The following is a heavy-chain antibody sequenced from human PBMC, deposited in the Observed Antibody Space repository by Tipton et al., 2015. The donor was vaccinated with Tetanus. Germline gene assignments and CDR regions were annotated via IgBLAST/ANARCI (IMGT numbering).Heavy chain of an antibody. D-gene: IGHD2-15*01. CDR1: GGTFNSYA. J-gene: IGHJ5*01. CDR2: IFPQFGTS. Sequence: QLVQSGAEVKKPGSSVRVSRKTSGGTFNSYAISWVRQAPGQGLERMGGIFPQFGTSNYAPKFQDRVTMTADTSTGTVYMDLRSLRSDDTAVYYCVRPDRYCSGGSCYLALDSWGQGTLITISS. V-gene: IGHV1-69*06. CDR3: VRPDRYCSGGSCYLALDS.